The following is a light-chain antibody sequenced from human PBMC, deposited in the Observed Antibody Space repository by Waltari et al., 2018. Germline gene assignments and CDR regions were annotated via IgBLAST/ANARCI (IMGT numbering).Light chain of an antibody. CDR2: KVS. V-gene: IGKV2-30*01. Sequence: LVDSSGKVAVNWFHQRHGHAPSSLIYKVSRRDSGVPDRFSGSGSATDFTLTISRVEAEDVGLYFCMQGSYWPQSFGQGTNLEIK. CDR1: LVDSSGKVA. J-gene: IGKJ2*03. CDR3: MQGSYWPQS.